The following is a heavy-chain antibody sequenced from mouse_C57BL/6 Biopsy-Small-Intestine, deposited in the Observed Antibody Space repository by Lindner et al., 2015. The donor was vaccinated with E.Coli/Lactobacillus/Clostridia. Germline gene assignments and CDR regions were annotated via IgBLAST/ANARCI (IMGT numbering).Heavy chain of an antibody. D-gene: IGHD1-1*01. CDR1: GFTFSDYG. CDR2: ISGGSSTI. J-gene: IGHJ3*01. CDR3: ASDYYGSSPF. V-gene: IGHV5-17*01. Sequence: VQLQESWGGLVKPGGSLKFSCAASGFTFSDYGMYWVRQAPEKGLEWVAYISGGSSTIYYADTVKGRFTISRDNAKNTLFLQMTSLRSEDTAMYYCASDYYGSSPFWGQGTLVTVSA.